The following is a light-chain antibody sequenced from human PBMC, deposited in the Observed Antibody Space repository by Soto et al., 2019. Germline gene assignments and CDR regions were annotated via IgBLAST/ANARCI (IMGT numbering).Light chain of an antibody. CDR3: CSYAGSSLFAL. V-gene: IGLV2-23*02. Sequence: QSALTQPASVSGSPGQSITISCTGTSSDVGRYNLVSWYQHHPGQAPKLMIYEDSQRPLGVSNRFSGSKSGNTASLTISWLQAEYEADDYCCSYAGSSLFALFGGGTKVTVL. CDR1: SSDVGRYNL. CDR2: EDS. J-gene: IGLJ2*01.